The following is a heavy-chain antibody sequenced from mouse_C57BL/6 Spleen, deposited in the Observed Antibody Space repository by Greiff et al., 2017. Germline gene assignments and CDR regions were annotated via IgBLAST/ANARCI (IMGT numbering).Heavy chain of an antibody. CDR1: GYTFTDYE. D-gene: IGHD1-1*01. J-gene: IGHJ2*01. Sequence: VQLQQSGAELVRPGASVTLSCKASGYTFTDYEMHWVKQTPVHGLEWIGAIDPETGGTAYNQKFKGKAILTADKSSSTAYMELRSLTSEDSAVYYCTHRRYGSSGDYFDYWGQGTTLTVSS. CDR2: IDPETGGT. V-gene: IGHV1-15*01. CDR3: THRRYGSSGDYFDY.